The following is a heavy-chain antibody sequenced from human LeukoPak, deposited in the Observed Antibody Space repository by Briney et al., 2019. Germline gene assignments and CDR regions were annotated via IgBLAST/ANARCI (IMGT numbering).Heavy chain of an antibody. V-gene: IGHV3-66*01. Sequence: GGSLRLSCAASGFTFSSYGMSWVRQAPGKGLEWVSVIYSCGSTYYADSVKGRFTISRDNSKNTLYLQMNSLRAEDTAVYYCAGGYCSGGSCYGCKAFDIWGQGTMVTVSS. J-gene: IGHJ3*02. CDR2: IYSCGST. D-gene: IGHD2-15*01. CDR3: AGGYCSGGSCYGCKAFDI. CDR1: GFTFSSYG.